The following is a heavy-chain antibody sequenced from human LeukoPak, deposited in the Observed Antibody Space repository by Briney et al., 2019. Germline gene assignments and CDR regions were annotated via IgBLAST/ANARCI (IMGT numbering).Heavy chain of an antibody. Sequence: ASETLSLTCTVSGGSISSYYWSSIRQPAGKGLEWIGRIYTSGSTNYNPSLKSRVTMSVDTSKNQFSLKLSSVTAADTAVYYCARARFSGSGYYFDYWGQGTLVTVSS. CDR2: IYTSGST. D-gene: IGHD1-26*01. J-gene: IGHJ4*02. CDR1: GGSISSYY. V-gene: IGHV4-4*07. CDR3: ARARFSGSGYYFDY.